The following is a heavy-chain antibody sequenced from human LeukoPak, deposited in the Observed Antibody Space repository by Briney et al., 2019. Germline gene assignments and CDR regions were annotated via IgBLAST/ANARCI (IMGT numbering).Heavy chain of an antibody. V-gene: IGHV4-34*01. CDR3: ARGLEYSSSSPFDY. D-gene: IGHD6-6*01. CDR1: GGSFSGYY. Sequence: PSETLSLTCAVYGGSFSGYYWSWIRQPPGKGLEWIGEINHSGSTNYNPSLQSRVTISVDTSKNQFSLKLSSVTAADTAVYYCARGLEYSSSSPFDYWGQGTLVTVSS. J-gene: IGHJ4*02. CDR2: INHSGST.